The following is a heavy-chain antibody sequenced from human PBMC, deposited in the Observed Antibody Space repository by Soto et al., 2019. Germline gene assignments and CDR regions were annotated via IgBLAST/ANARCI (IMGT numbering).Heavy chain of an antibody. Sequence: SETLSLTCAVSGGSISSSYWWNWVRQPPGKGLEWIGKIYHSGSTNYNPSLKNRATISVDKSNNQFSLRLSSVTAADTAVYFCVTSLNYDFWRDGGRHYYFDYWGQGTLVTVSS. CDR3: VTSLNYDFWRDGGRHYYFDY. D-gene: IGHD3-3*01. V-gene: IGHV4-4*02. CDR1: GGSISSSYW. J-gene: IGHJ4*02. CDR2: IYHSGST.